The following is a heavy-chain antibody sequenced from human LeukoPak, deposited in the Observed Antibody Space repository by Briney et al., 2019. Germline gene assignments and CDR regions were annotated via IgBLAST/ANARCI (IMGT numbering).Heavy chain of an antibody. CDR1: GYTFNNYG. CDR3: ARDREQLILGWFDP. CDR2: ISGYNGNT. D-gene: IGHD1-26*01. Sequence: ASVKVSCTASGYTFNNYGINWVRQAPGQGLEWMGWISGYNGNTNYAQKLQGRVTMTTDTSTTTAYMELRSLRSDDTAIYYCARDREQLILGWFDPWGQGTLVTVSS. V-gene: IGHV1-18*01. J-gene: IGHJ5*02.